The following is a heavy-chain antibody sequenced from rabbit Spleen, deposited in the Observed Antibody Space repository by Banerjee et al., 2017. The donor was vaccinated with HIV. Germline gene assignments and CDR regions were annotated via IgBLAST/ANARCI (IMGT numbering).Heavy chain of an antibody. J-gene: IGHJ4*01. Sequence: QSLEESGGDLVKPGASLTLTCTASGVSFSSNHYMWVRQAPGKGLEWIACIEGGSSAFSYFASWAKGRFTISKTSSTTVTLQTTSLTAADTATYFCARVWGGYVDDLYSYSTDLWGPGTLVTVS. V-gene: IGHV1S40*01. CDR2: IEGGSSAFS. CDR1: GVSFSSNHY. CDR3: ARVWGGYVDDLYSYSTDL. D-gene: IGHD7-1*01.